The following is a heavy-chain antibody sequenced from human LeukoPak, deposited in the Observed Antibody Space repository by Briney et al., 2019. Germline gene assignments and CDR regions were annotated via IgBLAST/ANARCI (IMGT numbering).Heavy chain of an antibody. CDR2: ISSSSSYR. J-gene: IGHJ4*02. CDR1: GFTLSSYS. CDR3: ARIGSSGSFDY. Sequence: PGGSLRLSCAASGFTLSSYSMNWVRRAPGKGLEWVSSISSSSSYRYYADSVKGRFTISRDNAKNSLYLQMNSLRAEDTAVYYCARIGSSGSFDYWGQGTLVTVSS. D-gene: IGHD3-22*01. V-gene: IGHV3-21*01.